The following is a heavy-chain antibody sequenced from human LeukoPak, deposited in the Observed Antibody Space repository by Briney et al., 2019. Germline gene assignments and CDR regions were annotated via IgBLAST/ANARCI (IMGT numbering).Heavy chain of an antibody. J-gene: IGHJ4*02. Sequence: GGSLRLSCAASGFTFSTYSTNWVRQAPGKGLEWMSHISGSSKVIYYADSVRGRFTISRDNAENLLYLQMNRLRDDDTAVYFCARDFDTSGYTFDLWGQGALGTVSS. D-gene: IGHD3-22*01. CDR1: GFTFSTYS. CDR3: ARDFDTSGYTFDL. V-gene: IGHV3-48*02. CDR2: ISGSSKVI.